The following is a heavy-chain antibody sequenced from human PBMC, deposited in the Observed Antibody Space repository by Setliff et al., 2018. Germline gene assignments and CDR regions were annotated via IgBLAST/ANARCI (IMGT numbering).Heavy chain of an antibody. J-gene: IGHJ3*02. Sequence: SLRLSCAASGFTFSSYSMNWVRQAPGKGLEWVSSISTSSTYIYYADSVNGRFTISRDNAKNSLYLQMSSLRAEDTAVYYCARRPPNGFGEFGNAFDIWGQGTMVTVSS. CDR2: ISTSSTYI. V-gene: IGHV3-21*01. CDR1: GFTFSSYS. CDR3: ARRPPNGFGEFGNAFDI. D-gene: IGHD3-10*01.